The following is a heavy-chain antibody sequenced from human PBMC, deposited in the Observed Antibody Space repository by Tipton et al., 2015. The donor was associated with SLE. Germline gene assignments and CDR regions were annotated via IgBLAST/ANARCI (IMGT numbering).Heavy chain of an antibody. V-gene: IGHV4-34*01. CDR1: GGSFSGYY. Sequence: TLSLTCAVYGGSFSGYYWSWIRQPPGKGLEWIGEINHSGSTNCNPSLKSRVTISVDTSKNQFSLKLSSVTAADTAVYYCARVIRGVIWHFDLWGRGTLVTVSS. CDR2: INHSGST. J-gene: IGHJ2*01. CDR3: ARVIRGVIWHFDL. D-gene: IGHD3-10*01.